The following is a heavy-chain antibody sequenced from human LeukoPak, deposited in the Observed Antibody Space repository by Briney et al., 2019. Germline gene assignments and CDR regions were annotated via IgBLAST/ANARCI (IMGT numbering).Heavy chain of an antibody. CDR1: GYTFTTYY. J-gene: IGHJ4*02. D-gene: IGHD6-25*01. CDR2: INPRGGST. CDR3: ARVGSAAATADY. V-gene: IGHV1-46*01. Sequence: ASVKVSCKASGYTFTTYYMHWMRQATGQGPEWMGIINPRGGSTDYSQKFQGRITMTSDTSTSTVYMELSSLRSDDTAVYFCARVGSAAATADYWGQGTLVTVSS.